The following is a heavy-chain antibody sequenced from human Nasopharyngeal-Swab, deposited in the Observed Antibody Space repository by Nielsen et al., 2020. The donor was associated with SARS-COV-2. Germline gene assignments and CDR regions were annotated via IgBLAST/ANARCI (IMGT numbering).Heavy chain of an antibody. Sequence: GESLKLSCAASGFTFSSYAMHWVRQAPGKGLEWVAVIPYDGSNKYYADSVKGRFTISRDNSKNTLYLQMNSLRAEDTAVYYCARALWGSYYYGMDVWGQGTTVTVSS. J-gene: IGHJ6*02. CDR1: GFTFSSYA. V-gene: IGHV3-30*04. CDR3: ARALWGSYYYGMDV. D-gene: IGHD7-27*01. CDR2: IPYDGSNK.